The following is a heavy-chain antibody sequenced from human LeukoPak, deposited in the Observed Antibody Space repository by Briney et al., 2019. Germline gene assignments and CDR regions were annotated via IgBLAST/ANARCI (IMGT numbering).Heavy chain of an antibody. Sequence: GGSMRLSCAASGFTFHNYAMHWVRQAPGKGLEWVSFISGDGGSTYYADSVQGRFTISRDNSKNSLYLQMISLRTEDTAFYYCAKDPFRGDFYYYMDVWGKGTTVTVSS. CDR1: GFTFHNYA. CDR2: ISGDGGST. CDR3: AKDPFRGDFYYYMDV. D-gene: IGHD3-16*01. V-gene: IGHV3-43*02. J-gene: IGHJ6*03.